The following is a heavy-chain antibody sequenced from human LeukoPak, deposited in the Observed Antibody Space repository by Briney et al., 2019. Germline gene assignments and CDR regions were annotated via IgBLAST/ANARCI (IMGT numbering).Heavy chain of an antibody. Sequence: GGSLRLSCAASGFTFSNYAMTWVRQGPGKGLEWVSVIFTGGSTYYTDSVKGRFTISRDNSKNTLYLQMNSLRVEDTAVYYCARGHAGSSSWVDYWGQGTQVTVSS. CDR2: IFTGGST. CDR3: ARGHAGSSSWVDY. CDR1: GFTFSNYA. J-gene: IGHJ4*02. D-gene: IGHD6-13*01. V-gene: IGHV3-53*01.